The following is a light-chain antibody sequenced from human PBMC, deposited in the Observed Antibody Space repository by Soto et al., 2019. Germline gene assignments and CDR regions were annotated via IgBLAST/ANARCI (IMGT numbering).Light chain of an antibody. V-gene: IGKV3-20*01. CDR2: GAS. Sequence: EIVMTQSPATLSVSPGEGATLSCRASQSVSSKLAWYQQKPGQAPRLLIYGASSRATGIPDRFSGSGSGTDFTLTISRLEPEDFAVYYCQQYGSSLGVTFGGGTKVDIK. CDR3: QQYGSSLGVT. J-gene: IGKJ4*01. CDR1: QSVSSK.